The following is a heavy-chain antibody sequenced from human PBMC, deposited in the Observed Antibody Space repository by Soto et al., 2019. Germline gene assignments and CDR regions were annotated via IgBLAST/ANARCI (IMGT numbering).Heavy chain of an antibody. CDR1: CGSSSSDKYS. CDR2: IYYSGST. D-gene: IGHD6-13*01. CDR3: ARGRVAGRYYYYYGMDV. V-gene: IGHV4-61*01. Sequence: PSESLYLNFTVYCGSSSSDKYSWSWLRQPPGKGLEWIGNIYYSGSTNYIPSLKSRVTISVDTSKNQFSLKLSSVTAADTAVYYCARGRVAGRYYYYYGMDVWGQGTTVTVSS. J-gene: IGHJ6*02.